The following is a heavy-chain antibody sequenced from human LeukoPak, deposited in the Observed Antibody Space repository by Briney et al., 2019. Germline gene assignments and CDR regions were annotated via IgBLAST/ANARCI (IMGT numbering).Heavy chain of an antibody. D-gene: IGHD3-9*01. CDR1: GGSLSSSSYY. CDR2: IYYSGRT. CDR3: ARALRYFDWSPYGY. V-gene: IGHV4-39*01. Sequence: SETLSLTCTVSGGSLSSSSYYWGWIRQPPGKGLEWLGSIYYSGRTYYNPSLKSRVTISVDTSKNQFSLKLSSVTAADTAVYYCARALRYFDWSPYGYWGQGTLVTVSS. J-gene: IGHJ4*02.